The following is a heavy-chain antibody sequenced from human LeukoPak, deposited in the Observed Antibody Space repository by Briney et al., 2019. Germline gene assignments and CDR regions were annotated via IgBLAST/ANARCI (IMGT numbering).Heavy chain of an antibody. J-gene: IGHJ4*02. CDR3: ARGSGYSYGIFDY. CDR1: GFTFSNYA. Sequence: PGGSLRLSCAASGFTFSNYAMSWVRQAPGKGLEWVSAISGSGGSTFYADSVKGRFTISRDNAKNTLYLQMNSLRAEDTAVYYCARGSGYSYGIFDYWGQGTLVTVSS. V-gene: IGHV3-23*01. CDR2: ISGSGGST. D-gene: IGHD5-18*01.